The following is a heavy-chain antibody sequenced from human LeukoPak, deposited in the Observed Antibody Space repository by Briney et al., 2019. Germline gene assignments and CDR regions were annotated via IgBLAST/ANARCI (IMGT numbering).Heavy chain of an antibody. CDR1: EFTFNNYW. CDR3: LLIILGGSSQH. V-gene: IGHV3-74*01. J-gene: IGHJ1*01. D-gene: IGHD3-3*01. CDR2: IKNDGKIT. Sequence: GGSLRLSCAASEFTFNNYWMHWVRQAPGKGLVWVSRIKNDGKITTYADSVKGRFTTSRDNAKNTFCLQMNSLRVEDTAVYYCLLIILGGSSQHWGQGTLVTVSS.